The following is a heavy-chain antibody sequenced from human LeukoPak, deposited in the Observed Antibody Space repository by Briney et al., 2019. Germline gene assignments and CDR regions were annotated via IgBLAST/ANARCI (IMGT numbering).Heavy chain of an antibody. J-gene: IGHJ4*02. D-gene: IGHD4/OR15-4a*01. Sequence: GGTLRLSGVMSGLTFSNYAMNWVRQAPGKGLEWISDISTDSGSTYHIESVRGRFNISRDNSRSTLYLQMNSLRADDTGVYYCASGLYGGVFDNWGQGTLVTVSS. CDR3: ASGLYGGVFDN. CDR2: ISTDSGST. CDR1: GLTFSNYA. V-gene: IGHV3-23*01.